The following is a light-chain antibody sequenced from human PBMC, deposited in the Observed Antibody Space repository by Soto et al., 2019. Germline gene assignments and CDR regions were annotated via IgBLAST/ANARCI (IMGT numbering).Light chain of an antibody. V-gene: IGKV3-20*01. J-gene: IGKJ4*01. Sequence: EILLTQSPCTLSLSPGERATLSCRASQSVSSYLAWYQQKPGQAPRLLIYDASNRATAIPDRFSGSGSGTDFTLTITRLDPEDFELYYCQQYDSYPPTFGGGTKVDIK. CDR1: QSVSSY. CDR2: DAS. CDR3: QQYDSYPPT.